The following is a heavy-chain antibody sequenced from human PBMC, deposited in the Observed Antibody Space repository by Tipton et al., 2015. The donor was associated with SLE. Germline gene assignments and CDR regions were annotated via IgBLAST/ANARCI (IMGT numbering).Heavy chain of an antibody. CDR3: ARVKDYHLWFDP. J-gene: IGHJ5*02. V-gene: IGHV4-31*03. Sequence: TLSLTCTVSGGSISSSGYYWSWIRQHPGKGLEWIGYIYYSGVTDYNPSLKSRVTISVDTSKNQFSLKVCSVTAADTAVYSCARVKDYHLWFDPWGQGTLVTVSS. CDR2: IYYSGVT. CDR1: GGSISSSGYY. D-gene: IGHD4-11*01.